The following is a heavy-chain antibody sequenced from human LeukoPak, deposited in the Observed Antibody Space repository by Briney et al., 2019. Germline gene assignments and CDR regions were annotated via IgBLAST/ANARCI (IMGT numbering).Heavy chain of an antibody. J-gene: IGHJ4*01. CDR1: GGTFSSYA. CDR2: IIPIFGTA. D-gene: IGHD2-2*02. Sequence: SVKVSCKASGGTFSSYAISWVRQAPGQGLEWMGGIIPIFGTANYAQKFQGRVTITADESTSTAYMELSSPRSEDTAVYYCARSRDSNTQSDYWAHGTLVTVSS. V-gene: IGHV1-69*01. CDR3: ARSRDSNTQSDY.